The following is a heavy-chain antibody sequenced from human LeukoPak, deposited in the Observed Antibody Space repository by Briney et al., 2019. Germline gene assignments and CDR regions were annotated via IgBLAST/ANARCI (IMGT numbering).Heavy chain of an antibody. CDR3: ARGGAVTTLWYFDL. J-gene: IGHJ2*01. D-gene: IGHD4-17*01. CDR2: IYYSGST. CDR1: GGSISSYY. Sequence: KPSETLSLTCTVSGGSISSYYLSWIRQPPGKGLEWIGYIYYSGSTNYNPSLKSRVTISVDTSKNQFSLKLSSVTAADTAVYHCARGGAVTTLWYFDLWGRGTLVTVSS. V-gene: IGHV4-59*01.